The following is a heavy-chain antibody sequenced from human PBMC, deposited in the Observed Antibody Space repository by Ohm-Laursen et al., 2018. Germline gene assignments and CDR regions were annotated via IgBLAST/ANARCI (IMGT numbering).Heavy chain of an antibody. CDR1: GGSISSYY. CDR2: IHYSGNT. D-gene: IGHD5-18*01. J-gene: IGHJ6*02. Sequence: SDTLPLTCPVSGGSISSYYWSWIRQPPGKGLEWIGYIHYSGNTNYNPSLKSRVTISVDTSKNQFSLKLSSVTAADTAVYHCARLLDTAMVSYQYYGMDVWGHGTTVTVSS. CDR3: ARLLDTAMVSYQYYGMDV. V-gene: IGHV4-59*08.